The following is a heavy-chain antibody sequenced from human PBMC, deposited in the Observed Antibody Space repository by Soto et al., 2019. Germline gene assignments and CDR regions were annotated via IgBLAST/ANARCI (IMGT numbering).Heavy chain of an antibody. CDR2: FYYDGRT. CDR1: GASFSDANYY. Sequence: KPSETLSLTCIGSGASFSDANYYWVWIRQPPGEGLEWIGSFYYDGRTYYNASLKSRVTISVDTSKNHFSLMLTSVTAADTAVYYCARRSHIVVPPTWGQGTLVTAS. CDR3: ARRSHIVVPPT. J-gene: IGHJ4*02. V-gene: IGHV4-39*02. D-gene: IGHD5-12*01.